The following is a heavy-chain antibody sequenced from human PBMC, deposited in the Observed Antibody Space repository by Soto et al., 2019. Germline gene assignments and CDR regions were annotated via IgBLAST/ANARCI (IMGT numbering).Heavy chain of an antibody. Sequence: SETLSLTCTVSGGSISSDDHYWSWIRQHPGKGLEWIGCIYNSGSTYYTPSLKSRVTMSVDTSKNQFSLKLSSVTAADTAIYYCARACSGGSCHFEYWGPGTLVTVSS. CDR2: IYNSGST. CDR1: GGSISSDDHY. J-gene: IGHJ4*02. CDR3: ARACSGGSCHFEY. V-gene: IGHV4-31*03. D-gene: IGHD2-15*01.